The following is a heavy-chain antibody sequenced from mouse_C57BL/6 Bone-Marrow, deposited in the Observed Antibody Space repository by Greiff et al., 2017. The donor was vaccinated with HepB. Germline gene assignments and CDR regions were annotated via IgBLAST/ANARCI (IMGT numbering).Heavy chain of an antibody. CDR1: GFTFSSYT. D-gene: IGHD1-1*01. V-gene: IGHV5-9*01. CDR3: AGHTTTDFDY. Sequence: EVQVVESGGGLVKPGGSLKLSCAASGFTFSSYTMSWVRQTPEKRLEWVATISGGGGNTYYPDSVKGRFTISRDNAKNTLYLQMSSLRSEDTALYYCAGHTTTDFDYWGQGTTLTVSS. J-gene: IGHJ2*01. CDR2: ISGGGGNT.